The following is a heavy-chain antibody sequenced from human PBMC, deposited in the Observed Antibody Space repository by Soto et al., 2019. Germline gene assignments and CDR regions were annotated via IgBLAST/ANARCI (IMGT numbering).Heavy chain of an antibody. D-gene: IGHD3-3*01. J-gene: IGHJ6*02. V-gene: IGHV6-1*01. CDR2: TYYRSKWYN. CDR1: GHSVPRNSAA. Sequence: SPTLTLTCAISGHSVPRNSAACTWSRQTTLRGLEGLGRTYYRSKWYNDYAVSVKSRITINPDTSKNQFSLQLNSVTPEDTAVYYCARRKYYDFWSGYSYYYGMDVWGQGTTVTVSS. CDR3: ARRKYYDFWSGYSYYYGMDV.